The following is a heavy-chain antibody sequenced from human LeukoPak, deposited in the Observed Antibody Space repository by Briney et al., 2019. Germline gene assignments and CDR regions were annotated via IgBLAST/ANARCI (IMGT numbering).Heavy chain of an antibody. D-gene: IGHD6-13*01. V-gene: IGHV4-4*07. J-gene: IGHJ6*03. CDR1: GGSISSYY. CDR2: IYTSGST. Sequence: SETLSLTCTASGGSISSYYWSWIRQPAGKGLEWIGRIYTSGSTNYNPSLKSRVTISVDTSRNQFSLKLSSVTAADTAVYYCASAQYSSSYPYYYYYMDVWGKGTTVTVSS. CDR3: ASAQYSSSYPYYYYYMDV.